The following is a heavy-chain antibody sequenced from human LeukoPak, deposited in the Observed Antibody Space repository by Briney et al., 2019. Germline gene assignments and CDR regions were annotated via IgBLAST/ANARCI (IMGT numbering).Heavy chain of an antibody. CDR3: ARDRDYDSSGYYDAFDI. CDR1: GYTFTSYY. D-gene: IGHD3-22*01. J-gene: IGHJ3*02. Sequence: GASVKVSCKASGYTFTSYYMHWVRQAPGQGLEWMGIINPSGGSTSYAQKFQGRVTMTRDTSTSTVYMELSSLRSEDTAVYYCARDRDYDSSGYYDAFDIWGQGTMVTVS. V-gene: IGHV1-46*01. CDR2: INPSGGST.